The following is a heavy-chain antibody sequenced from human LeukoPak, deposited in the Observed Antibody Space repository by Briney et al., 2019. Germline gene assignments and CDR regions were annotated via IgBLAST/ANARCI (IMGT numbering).Heavy chain of an antibody. D-gene: IGHD4-23*01. Sequence: GESLKISCKGSGYSFTSYRIAWVRQMPGKGLEWMGIIYPGDSDITYSPSFQGQVTISADKSINTAYLQWSSLKASDTAMYFCARRDYGGKHFDYWGQGTLVTVSS. CDR2: IYPGDSDI. V-gene: IGHV5-51*01. J-gene: IGHJ4*02. CDR3: ARRDYGGKHFDY. CDR1: GYSFTSYR.